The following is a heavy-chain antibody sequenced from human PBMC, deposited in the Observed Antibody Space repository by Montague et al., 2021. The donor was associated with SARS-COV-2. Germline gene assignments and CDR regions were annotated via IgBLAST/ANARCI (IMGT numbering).Heavy chain of an antibody. CDR2: IYYSGST. J-gene: IGHJ3*02. V-gene: IGHV4-31*03. CDR3: ARVQGITMIAVVIGAFDI. Sequence: TLSLTCTVSGGSISSGGYYWSWIRQHPGKGLEWIGYIYYSGSTYYNPSLKSRVTISVGTSKNQFSLKLSSVTAADTAVYYCARVQGITMIAVVIGAFDIWGQGTMVTVSS. CDR1: GGSISSGGYY. D-gene: IGHD3-22*01.